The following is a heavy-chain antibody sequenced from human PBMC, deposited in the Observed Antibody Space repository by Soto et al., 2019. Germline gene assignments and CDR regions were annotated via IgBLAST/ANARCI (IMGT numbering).Heavy chain of an antibody. J-gene: IGHJ4*02. CDR3: ASGHSAFWIGYTPSTGLQY. V-gene: IGHV4-31*03. CDR2: LYNNGRI. Sequence: QMQLQESGPGLVKPSQTVSLTCSVSSGSISSGAYYWTWIRQHPGKGLEWIGHLYNNGRIFYNPSLQSRVTMSVDTSHNRFSLKLTSLTAADTAVYYCASGHSAFWIGYTPSTGLQYWGQGTLVTVSS. CDR1: SGSISSGAYY. D-gene: IGHD3-3*01.